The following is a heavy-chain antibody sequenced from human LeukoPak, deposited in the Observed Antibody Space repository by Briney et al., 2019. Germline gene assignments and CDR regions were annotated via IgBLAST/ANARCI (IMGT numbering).Heavy chain of an antibody. Sequence: ASVKVSCKASGYTFTSYGISWVRQAPGQRLEWMGWINAGNGNTKYSQKFQGRVTITRDTSASTAYMELSSLRSEDTAVYYCARPRKNTGGYSFDYWGQGTLVTVSS. CDR1: GYTFTSYG. CDR2: INAGNGNT. J-gene: IGHJ4*02. CDR3: ARPRKNTGGYSFDY. V-gene: IGHV1-3*01. D-gene: IGHD2/OR15-2a*01.